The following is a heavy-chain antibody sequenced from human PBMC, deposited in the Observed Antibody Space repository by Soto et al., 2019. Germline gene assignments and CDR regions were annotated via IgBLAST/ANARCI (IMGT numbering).Heavy chain of an antibody. Sequence: QVQLVQSGAEVKKPGSSVKVSCKASGGSFNTYTISWVRQAPGQGLQWMGGIIPIFGKPTYAQAFQGRVTIAADEHTSTVYIELRRLRSEETALYFFASLNNWGSGDGRIDVWGRGTAGIVSS. CDR1: GGSFNTYT. D-gene: IGHD7-27*01. CDR2: IIPIFGKP. V-gene: IGHV1-69*01. CDR3: ASLNNWGSGDGRIDV. J-gene: IGHJ6*02.